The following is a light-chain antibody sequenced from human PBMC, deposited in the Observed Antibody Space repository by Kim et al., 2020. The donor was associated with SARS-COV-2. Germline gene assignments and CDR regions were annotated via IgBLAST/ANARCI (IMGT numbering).Light chain of an antibody. CDR3: NSRDSNDYVV. V-gene: IGLV3-19*01. CDR1: SLRSDY. CDR2: GKD. Sequence: VALGQTVRSRCQGDSLRSDYATWEQQKPGQAPKVVMYGKDNRPSGVPDRFSGSSSGNTAYLTITGTQAGDEADYYCNSRDSNDYVVFGGGTKVTVL. J-gene: IGLJ2*01.